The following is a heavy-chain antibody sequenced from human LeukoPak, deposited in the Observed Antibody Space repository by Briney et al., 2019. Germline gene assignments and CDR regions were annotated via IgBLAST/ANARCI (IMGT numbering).Heavy chain of an antibody. CDR1: GFTFSSYA. Sequence: PGGSLRLSCAASGFTFSSYAMSWVRQAPGKGLEWVSAISGSGGSTYYADSVKGRFTISRDNSKNTLYLQMNSLRAEDTAVYYCANILDPTLVYCTNGVCYPSDAFDIWGQGTMVTVPS. V-gene: IGHV3-23*01. CDR3: ANILDPTLVYCTNGVCYPSDAFDI. CDR2: ISGSGGST. D-gene: IGHD2-8*01. J-gene: IGHJ3*02.